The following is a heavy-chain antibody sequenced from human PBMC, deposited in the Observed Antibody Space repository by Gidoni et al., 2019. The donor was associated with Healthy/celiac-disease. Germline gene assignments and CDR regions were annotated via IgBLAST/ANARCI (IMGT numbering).Heavy chain of an antibody. D-gene: IGHD4-17*01. J-gene: IGHJ4*02. CDR1: GFTFSSSA. Sequence: EVQLLESGGGLVQPGGSLRLSCAASGFTFSSSAMSWVRQAPGKGLEGVSAISGSGGSTYYADSVKGRFTISRDNSKNTLYLQMNSLRAEDTAVYYCRGGLLPDDYGDYWGFDYWGRGTLVTVSS. CDR2: ISGSGGST. V-gene: IGHV3-23*01. CDR3: RGGLLPDDYGDYWGFDY.